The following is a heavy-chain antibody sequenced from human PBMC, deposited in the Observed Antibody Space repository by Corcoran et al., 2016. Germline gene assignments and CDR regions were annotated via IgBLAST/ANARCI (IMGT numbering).Heavy chain of an antibody. J-gene: IGHJ5*02. V-gene: IGHV1-18*01. D-gene: IGHD2-8*01. CDR1: GYTFTSYG. Sequence: QVQLVQSGGEVKKPGDSVKVSCKASGYTFTSYGFTWVRQAPGQGLEWMGWISSYNGYTKYEQKFQGRVTLTTDTATRTAYMELTNLRLDDTAVYYCARGRAGCFTNCYSDGLDPWGQGTLVTVSS. CDR3: ARGRAGCFTNCYSDGLDP. CDR2: ISSYNGYT.